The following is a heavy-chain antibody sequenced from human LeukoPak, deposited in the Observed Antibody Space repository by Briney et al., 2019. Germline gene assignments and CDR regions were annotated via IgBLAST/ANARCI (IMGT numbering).Heavy chain of an antibody. V-gene: IGHV1-2*02. J-gene: IGHJ4*02. CDR1: GYTFTDYN. Sequence: ASVKVSCKASGYTFTDYNIHWVRQAPGQGLEWMGWINPNSGGTNYARNFQGRVTMTRDTSISTAYMEVSRLRSDDTAIYYCANRYLDFWGQGTLVTVSS. CDR3: ANRYLDF. CDR2: INPNSGGT.